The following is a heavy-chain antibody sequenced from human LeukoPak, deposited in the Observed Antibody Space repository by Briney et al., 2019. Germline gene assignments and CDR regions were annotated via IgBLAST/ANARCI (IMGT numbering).Heavy chain of an antibody. Sequence: PGGSLRLSCAASGFTFSTYWMTWVRQAPGKGLEWVANIRHDGSEKYYLDSVKGRFTISRDNAKNSLFLQMDSPRAEDTAVYYCARGRGNTYGQDYYYMDVWGRGTPVTVSS. CDR1: GFTFSTYW. CDR2: IRHDGSEK. CDR3: ARGRGNTYGQDYYYMDV. V-gene: IGHV3-7*01. D-gene: IGHD5-18*01. J-gene: IGHJ6*03.